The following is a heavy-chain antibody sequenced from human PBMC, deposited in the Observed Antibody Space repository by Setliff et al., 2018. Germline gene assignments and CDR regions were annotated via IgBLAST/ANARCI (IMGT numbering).Heavy chain of an antibody. J-gene: IGHJ4*02. V-gene: IGHV1-18*01. D-gene: IGHD2-8*01. Sequence: ASVKVSCKASGYTFTEPIVSWVRQAPGQGLEWLGWIGVYSGNTYTAQRFQGRVTMTTDTSTNMAYLELRGLRSDDTAVYYCLRLVRYCSRTSCQRTSGDEVWGQGTLVTVSS. CDR2: IGVYSGNT. CDR1: GYTFTEPI. CDR3: LRLVRYCSRTSCQRTSGDEV.